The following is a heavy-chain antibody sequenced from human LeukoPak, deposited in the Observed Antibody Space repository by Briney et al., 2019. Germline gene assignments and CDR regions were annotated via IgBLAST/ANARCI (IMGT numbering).Heavy chain of an antibody. CDR1: GGSISSYY. J-gene: IGHJ6*02. D-gene: IGHD3-22*01. CDR3: ASNYYDSSGYYAHYYYYYGMDV. V-gene: IGHV4-59*01. Sequence: SETLSLTCTVSGGSISSYYWSWIRQPPGEGLEWIGYIYYSGSTNYNPSLKSRVTISVDTSKNQFSLKLSSVTAADTAVYYCASNYYDSSGYYAHYYYYYGMDVWGQGTTVTVSS. CDR2: IYYSGST.